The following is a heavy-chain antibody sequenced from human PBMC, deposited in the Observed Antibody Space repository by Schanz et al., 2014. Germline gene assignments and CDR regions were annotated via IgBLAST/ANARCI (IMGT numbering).Heavy chain of an antibody. V-gene: IGHV3-66*01. CDR3: ARGGPAYYFDD. CDR1: GVSVGNKD. J-gene: IGHJ4*02. CDR2: IYIGGNT. Sequence: EVQLVESGGGLVQPGGSLRLSCAASGVSVGNKDMNWVRQAPGKGLEWVSFIYIGGNTYYADSVKGRFTISRDNSKNTVYIQMNSLRAEDTAVYYCARGGPAYYFDDWGQGTLVTVSS.